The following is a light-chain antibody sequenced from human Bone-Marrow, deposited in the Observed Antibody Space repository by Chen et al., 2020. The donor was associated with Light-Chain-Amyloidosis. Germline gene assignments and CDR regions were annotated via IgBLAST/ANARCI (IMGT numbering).Light chain of an antibody. Sequence: NFMLTQPHSVSESPGKTVIISCTRSSGSIATNYVQWYQQRPGSSPTTVIYEDDQRPSGVADRCSGSIDRSSNSASLAISGLKTEDEAAYYCQSYQGSSQGVFGGGTKLTVL. V-gene: IGLV6-57*01. CDR1: SGSIATNY. J-gene: IGLJ3*02. CDR3: QSYQGSSQGV. CDR2: EDD.